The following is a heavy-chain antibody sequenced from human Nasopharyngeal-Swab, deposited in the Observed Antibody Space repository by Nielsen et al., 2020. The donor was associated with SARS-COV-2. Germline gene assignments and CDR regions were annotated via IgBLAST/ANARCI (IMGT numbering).Heavy chain of an antibody. Sequence: GGSLRLSCAASGFAFSTYSMKWVRQAPGKGPEWVSSISSSSSYTYYADSVKGRFTISRDNAKNSLYLQMNSLRAEDTAVYYCAGAPKQVWSRDYFDTWGQGMLVTVSS. V-gene: IGHV3-21*01. CDR3: AGAPKQVWSRDYFDT. J-gene: IGHJ4*02. CDR2: ISSSSSYT. CDR1: GFAFSTYS. D-gene: IGHD5-18*01.